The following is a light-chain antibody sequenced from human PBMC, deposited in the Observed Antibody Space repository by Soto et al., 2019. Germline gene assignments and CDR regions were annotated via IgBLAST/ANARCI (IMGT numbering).Light chain of an antibody. V-gene: IGLV1-47*01. Sequence: QSVLTQPPSASGTPGQRVTISCSGSSSNIGSNYVYWYQQLPGTAPKLLIYRNNQRPSGVPDRFSGSKSGTSASLAISGLRFEDEAEYYCAAWDDSVSGSYVFGTGTKLTVL. CDR1: SSNIGSNY. CDR3: AAWDDSVSGSYV. J-gene: IGLJ1*01. CDR2: RNN.